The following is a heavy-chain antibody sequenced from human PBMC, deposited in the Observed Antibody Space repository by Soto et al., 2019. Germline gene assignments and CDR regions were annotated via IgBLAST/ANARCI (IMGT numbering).Heavy chain of an antibody. D-gene: IGHD6-13*01. J-gene: IGHJ4*02. CDR3: ARDLAAGDY. CDR2: FNPTSGST. CDR1: GYTFINYY. Sequence: QVQLVQSGAEVKKPGASVKLSCKASGYTFINYYIHWVRQAPGQGLEWMGIFNPTSGSTNYAQKFQGRVPLTMDTSTRTVYMELGSLRFDDTAVYYCARDLAAGDYWGQGTLVTVSS. V-gene: IGHV1-46*01.